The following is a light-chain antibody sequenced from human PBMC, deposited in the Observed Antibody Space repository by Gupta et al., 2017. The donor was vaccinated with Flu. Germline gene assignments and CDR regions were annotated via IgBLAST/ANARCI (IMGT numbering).Light chain of an antibody. CDR2: KNN. V-gene: IGLV1-47*01. CDR3: AAWDDSLSGYV. CDR1: SSHIGNDY. J-gene: IGLJ1*01. Sequence: RVTISCSVSSSHIGNDYVCWYQTLPVTAPKLLIYKNNQRPSVVPVRFSGSKSGTSASLSISGLRSEDEADYYCAAWDDSLSGYVFGAGTKFSVL.